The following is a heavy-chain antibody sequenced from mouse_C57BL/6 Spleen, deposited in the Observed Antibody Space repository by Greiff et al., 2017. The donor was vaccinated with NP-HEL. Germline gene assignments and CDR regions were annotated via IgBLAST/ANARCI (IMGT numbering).Heavy chain of an antibody. Sequence: EVQLQQSGTVLARPGASVKMSCKTSGYTFTSYWMHWVKQRPGQGLAWIGAIYPGNSDTSYNQKFKGKAKLTAVTSASTAYMELSSLTNEDSAVYYCTRWRYYGSSPYWYFDVWGTGTTVTVSS. CDR1: GYTFTSYW. CDR3: TRWRYYGSSPYWYFDV. D-gene: IGHD1-1*01. CDR2: IYPGNSDT. V-gene: IGHV1-5*01. J-gene: IGHJ1*03.